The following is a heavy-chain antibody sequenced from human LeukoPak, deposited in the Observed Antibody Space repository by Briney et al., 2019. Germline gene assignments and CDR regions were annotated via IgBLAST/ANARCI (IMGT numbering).Heavy chain of an antibody. J-gene: IGHJ4*02. D-gene: IGHD1-1*01. CDR3: ARXRTTTDY. V-gene: IGHV1-2*06. CDR1: GYSFSDYY. CDR2: IDPNRGGT. Sequence: ASVRVSCKTSGYSFSDYYMHWVRQAPGQGLEWMGRIDPNRGGTNYAQKFQGRVTVTRDTSISTVYMELRSLRSDDTAVYYCARXRTTTDYWGQGTLVTXSS.